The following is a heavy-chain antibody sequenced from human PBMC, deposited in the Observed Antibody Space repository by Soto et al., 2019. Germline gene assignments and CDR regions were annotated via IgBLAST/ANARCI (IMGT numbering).Heavy chain of an antibody. CDR2: ISGNGGNT. D-gene: IGHD5-12*01. J-gene: IGHJ5*01. V-gene: IGHV3-64*01. Sequence: EVQLVESGGGLVQPGGSLRLSCAASGFTFSSYAMHWVRQAPGKGLEFVSAISGNGGNTHYANSVRGRFTISRANSKNTLYPQMGGLRADDMAVYYCARVLSNRGGYCPVFASWGQGTLVTASS. CDR1: GFTFSSYA. CDR3: ARVLSNRGGYCPVFAS.